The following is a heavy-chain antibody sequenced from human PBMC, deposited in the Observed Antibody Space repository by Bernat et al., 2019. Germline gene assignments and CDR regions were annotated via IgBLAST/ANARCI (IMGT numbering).Heavy chain of an antibody. CDR1: GYTFTSYG. J-gene: IGHJ6*02. CDR3: ARGSRAWYQLPWGWSGMDV. D-gene: IGHD2-2*01. CDR2: ISAYNGNT. V-gene: IGHV1-18*01. Sequence: QVQLVQSGAEVKKPGASEKVSCKASGYTFTSYGISWVRQAPGQGLEWMGWISAYNGNTNYAQKLQGRVTMTTDTSTSTAYMELRSLRSDDTAVYYCARGSRAWYQLPWGWSGMDVWGQGTTVTVSS.